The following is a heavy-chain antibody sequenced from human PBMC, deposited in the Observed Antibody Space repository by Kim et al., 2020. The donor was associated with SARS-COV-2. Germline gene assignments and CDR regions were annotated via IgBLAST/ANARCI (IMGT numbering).Heavy chain of an antibody. J-gene: IGHJ3*02. D-gene: IGHD1-26*01. Sequence: ASVKVSCKVSGYTLTELSMHWVRQAPGKGLEWMGGFDPEDGETIYAQKFQGRVTMTEDTSTDTAYMELSSLRSEDTAVYYCATTPKHLLIRAFDIWGQGTMVTVSS. CDR3: ATTPKHLLIRAFDI. CDR2: FDPEDGET. V-gene: IGHV1-24*01. CDR1: GYTLTELS.